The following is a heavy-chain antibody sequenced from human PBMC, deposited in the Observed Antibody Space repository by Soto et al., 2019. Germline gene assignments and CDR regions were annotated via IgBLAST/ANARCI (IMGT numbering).Heavy chain of an antibody. J-gene: IGHJ5*02. CDR3: ARVPGT. Sequence: QLQLQASGSGLVKPSQILSLTCAVSGGSISSGGYSWSWIRQPPGKGLDWIGYIYHSRSTYYTPSLKSRVFISVDRSQNLFSLQLSSSTASDTAVYYFARVPGTWGQGTLVTVSS. CDR2: IYHSRST. CDR1: GGSISSGGYS. V-gene: IGHV4-30-2*01.